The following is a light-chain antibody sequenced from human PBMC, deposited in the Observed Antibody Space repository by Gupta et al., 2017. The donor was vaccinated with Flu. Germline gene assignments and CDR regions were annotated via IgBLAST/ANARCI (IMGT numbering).Light chain of an antibody. CDR1: GSDVGYYNR. CDR2: EVN. J-gene: IGLJ1*01. V-gene: IGLV2-18*02. CDR3: SSYTSTYTFV. Sequence: QSALTQPPSVSGAPGQSVTISCTGTGSDVGYYNRVSWYQQLPGTVPKLLIFEVNKRPSGVPERFSGSKSGNTASLTISGLQGDDEADYYCSSYTSTYTFVFGTGTKVTVL.